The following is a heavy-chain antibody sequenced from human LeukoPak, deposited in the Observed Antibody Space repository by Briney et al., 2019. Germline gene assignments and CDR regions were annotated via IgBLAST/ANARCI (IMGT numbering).Heavy chain of an antibody. Sequence: SQTLSLTCTVSGVSISSGSYYWSWIRQPAGKGLEWIGRIYTSGSTNYNPSLKSRVTISVDTSKNQFSLKLSSVTAADTAVYYCVWSSTDYYYYYGMDVWGQGTTVTVSS. J-gene: IGHJ6*02. CDR3: VWSSTDYYYYYGMDV. V-gene: IGHV4-61*02. D-gene: IGHD3-10*01. CDR2: IYTSGST. CDR1: GVSISSGSYY.